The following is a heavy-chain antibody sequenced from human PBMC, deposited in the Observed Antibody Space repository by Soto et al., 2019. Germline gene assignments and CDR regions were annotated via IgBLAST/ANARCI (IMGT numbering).Heavy chain of an antibody. CDR2: INPLPTSGST. D-gene: IGHD6-13*01. V-gene: IGHV1-46*01. Sequence: ASVKVSCKASGGTFSSYAISWVRQAPGQGLEWMAIINPLPTSGSTNYAQEFQGRLTVTRDTSTSTVYMELSSLRSDDTAIYYCARDLAAAAYWGQGTLVTVSS. J-gene: IGHJ4*02. CDR1: GGTFSSYA. CDR3: ARDLAAAAY.